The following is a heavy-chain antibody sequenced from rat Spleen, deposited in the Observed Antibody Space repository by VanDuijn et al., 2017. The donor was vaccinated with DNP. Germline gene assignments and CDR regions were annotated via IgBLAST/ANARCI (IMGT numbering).Heavy chain of an antibody. D-gene: IGHD1-7*01. CDR2: ITYDGSTS. V-gene: IGHV5-7*01. CDR3: AREITGMTLDY. J-gene: IGHJ2*01. CDR1: GFTFSDYY. Sequence: EVHLVESGGGLVQPGRSLKLSCAASGFTFSDYYMAWVRQAPTKGLEWVAYITYDGSTSYYRDSLKGRFTISRDTAKSTLYLQMDSLRSEDTATYFCAREITGMTLDYWGQGVMVTVSS.